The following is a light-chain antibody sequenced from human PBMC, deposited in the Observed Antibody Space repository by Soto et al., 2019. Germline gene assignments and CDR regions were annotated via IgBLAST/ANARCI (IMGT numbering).Light chain of an antibody. CDR2: GAS. Sequence: EIVMTQSPATLSVSPGERVTLSCRASQSVSGNLAWYQQKPGQAPRLLIYGASTRATGIPARFSGSGSGTEFTFTIRSLQSEDFAVYYCQQYNNWLFTFGGGTRVEIK. CDR1: QSVSGN. CDR3: QQYNNWLFT. J-gene: IGKJ4*01. V-gene: IGKV3-15*01.